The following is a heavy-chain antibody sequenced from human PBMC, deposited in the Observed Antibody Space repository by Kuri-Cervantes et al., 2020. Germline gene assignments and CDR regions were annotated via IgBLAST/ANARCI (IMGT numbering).Heavy chain of an antibody. CDR2: IYYSGST. CDR3: ARVEAAAGSAFDI. V-gene: IGHV4-31*03. J-gene: IGHJ3*02. Sequence: LRLSCTVSGGSISSGGYYWSWIRQHPGKGLEWIGYIYYSGSTYYNPSLKSRVTISVDTSKNQFSLELSSVTAADTAVYYCARVEAAAGSAFDIWGQGTMVTVSS. CDR1: GGSISSGGYY. D-gene: IGHD6-13*01.